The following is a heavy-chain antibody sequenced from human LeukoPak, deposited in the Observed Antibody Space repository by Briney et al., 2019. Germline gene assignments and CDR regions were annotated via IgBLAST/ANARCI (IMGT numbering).Heavy chain of an antibody. CDR3: ARGPQSCSGGSCYGYYFDY. V-gene: IGHV3-21*01. CDR2: ISSSGSYI. D-gene: IGHD2-15*01. J-gene: IGHJ4*02. Sequence: GGSLRLSCAASGFTFSSYSMNWVLQPPGKGLEWVSSISSSGSYIYYADSVKGRFSISRDSAKNSLYLQMNSLRAEDTAVYYCARGPQSCSGGSCYGYYFDYWRQGTLVTVSS. CDR1: GFTFSSYS.